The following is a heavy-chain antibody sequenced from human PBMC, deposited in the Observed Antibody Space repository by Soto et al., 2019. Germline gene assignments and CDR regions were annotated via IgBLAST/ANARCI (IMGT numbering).Heavy chain of an antibody. J-gene: IGHJ6*02. Sequence: ASVKVSCKASGFTFTSSAVQWVRQARGQRLEWIGWIVVGSGNTNYAQKFQERVTITRDMSTSTAYMELSSLRSEDTAVYYCAADSGSYYYYYGMDVWGQGTTVTVSS. D-gene: IGHD3-10*01. CDR2: IVVGSGNT. CDR3: AADSGSYYYYYGMDV. V-gene: IGHV1-58*01. CDR1: GFTFTSSA.